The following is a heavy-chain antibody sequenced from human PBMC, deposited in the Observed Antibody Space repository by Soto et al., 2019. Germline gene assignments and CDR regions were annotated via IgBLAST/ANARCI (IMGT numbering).Heavy chain of an antibody. CDR3: ARDNHPYGALGGY. J-gene: IGHJ4*02. D-gene: IGHD4-17*01. CDR1: GYTFTSYA. V-gene: IGHV1-3*01. CDR2: INAGNGNT. Sequence: QVQLVQSGAEVKKPGASVKVSCKASGYTFTSYAMHWVRQAPGQRLEWMGWINAGNGNTKYSQKFQGRVTITRDTTASTAYMELSSLRSEDTAVYYCARDNHPYGALGGYWGQGTLVTVSS.